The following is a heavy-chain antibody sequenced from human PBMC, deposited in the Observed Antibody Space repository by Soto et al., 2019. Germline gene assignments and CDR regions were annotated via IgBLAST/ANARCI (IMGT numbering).Heavy chain of an antibody. J-gene: IGHJ4*02. V-gene: IGHV3-23*01. CDR3: AKKVNSGPGSQYFDY. CDR2: FRTGGDDGTT. CDR1: GFTFSSYS. Sequence: PGGSLRLSCAASGFTFSSYSMSWVRQAPGKGLEWVSGFRTGGDDGTTYYADSVKGRFTISRDNSKNTLFLQMNSPRAEDTAIYYCAKKVNSGPGSQYFDYWGQGTLVTVSS. D-gene: IGHD3-10*01.